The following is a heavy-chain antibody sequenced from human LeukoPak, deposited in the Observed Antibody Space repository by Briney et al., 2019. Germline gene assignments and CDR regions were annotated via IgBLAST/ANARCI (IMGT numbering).Heavy chain of an antibody. CDR1: GFTFTNYW. CDR2: IMQDGSEK. V-gene: IGHV3-7*01. CDR3: ARGGGDFWSAYYSGYYFDY. D-gene: IGHD3-3*01. Sequence: GGSLRLSCAASGFTFTNYWMSWVRQAPGKGLEWVANIMQDGSEKYHVDSVKGRFTISRDNAKSSLYLQMNSLRAEDTAVYYCARGGGDFWSAYYSGYYFDYWGQGTLVTVSS. J-gene: IGHJ4*02.